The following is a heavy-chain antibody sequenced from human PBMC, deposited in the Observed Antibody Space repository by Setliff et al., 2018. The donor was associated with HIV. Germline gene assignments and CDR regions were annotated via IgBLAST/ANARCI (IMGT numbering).Heavy chain of an antibody. CDR1: GGSISSHY. V-gene: IGHV4-59*11. J-gene: IGHJ6*03. CDR3: ARGFGSSWGGNYYYYYMDV. D-gene: IGHD6-13*01. Sequence: SETLSLTCTVSGGSISSHYWSWIRQPPGKGLEWIGYIYYSGSTNYNPSLKSRVTISVDTSKNQFSLKLSSVTAADTAVYYCARGFGSSWGGNYYYYYMDVRGKGTTVTVSS. CDR2: IYYSGST.